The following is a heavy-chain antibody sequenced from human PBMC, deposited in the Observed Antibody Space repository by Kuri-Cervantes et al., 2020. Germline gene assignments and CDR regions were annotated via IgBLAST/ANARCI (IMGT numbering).Heavy chain of an antibody. D-gene: IGHD3-22*01. Sequence: ASVKVSCKASGYTFTSYGISWVRQAPGQGLEWMGWISAYNGNTNYAQKLQGRVTMTTDTSTSTAYMELSRLRSDDTAVYYCARDLSMIVVVIHYYYGMDVWGQGTTVTVSS. CDR1: GYTFTSYG. CDR2: ISAYNGNT. J-gene: IGHJ6*02. V-gene: IGHV1-18*01. CDR3: ARDLSMIVVVIHYYYGMDV.